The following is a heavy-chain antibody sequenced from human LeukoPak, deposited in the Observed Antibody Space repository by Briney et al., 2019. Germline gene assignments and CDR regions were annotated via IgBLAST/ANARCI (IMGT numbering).Heavy chain of an antibody. D-gene: IGHD2/OR15-2a*01. CDR3: ARGVIVNGNRRPLLIYYFDY. V-gene: IGHV1-8*01. CDR2: MNPNSGNT. CDR1: GYTFTSYD. J-gene: IGHJ4*02. Sequence: GASVKVSCKASGYTFTSYDINWVRQATGQGLEWMGWMNPNSGNTGYVQKFQGRVTMPRNTSISTAYMELSSLRSEDTAVYYCARGVIVNGNRRPLLIYYFDYWGQGTLVTVSS.